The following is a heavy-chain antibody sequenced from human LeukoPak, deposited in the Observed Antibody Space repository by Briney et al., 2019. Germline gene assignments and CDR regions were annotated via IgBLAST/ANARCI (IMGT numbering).Heavy chain of an antibody. Sequence: ASVKVSCKASGYTFNSYGISWVRQAPGQGLEWMGWISVHNGNTNYEEKVQGRVTMTTDTSTSTAYMELRSLRSDDTAVYYCARDKGTVATYYYYYMDVWGKGTTVTVSS. J-gene: IGHJ6*03. CDR3: ARDKGTVATYYYYYMDV. CDR2: ISVHNGNT. V-gene: IGHV1-18*01. CDR1: GYTFNSYG. D-gene: IGHD6-19*01.